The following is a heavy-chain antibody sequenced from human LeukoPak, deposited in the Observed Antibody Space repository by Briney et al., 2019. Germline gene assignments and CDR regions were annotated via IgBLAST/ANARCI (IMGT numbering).Heavy chain of an antibody. CDR3: AKDVSSWTHYGMDV. V-gene: IGHV3-23*01. D-gene: IGHD6-13*01. J-gene: IGHJ6*02. Sequence: GGSLRLSCAASGFTFGSYAMSWVRQAPGKGLEWVSAISGSGGSTYYADSVKGRFTISRDNSKNTLYLQMNSLRAEDTAVYYCAKDVSSWTHYGMDVWGQGTTVTVSS. CDR1: GFTFGSYA. CDR2: ISGSGGST.